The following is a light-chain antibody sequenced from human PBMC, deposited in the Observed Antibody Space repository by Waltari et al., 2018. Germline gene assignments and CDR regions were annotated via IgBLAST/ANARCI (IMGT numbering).Light chain of an antibody. CDR1: QDLSDY. CDR3: QQYDNFPLT. CDR2: GTS. V-gene: IGKV1-33*01. Sequence: DVQMTQSPSSLSASVGDRVTLTCQASQDLSDYLNWYQQKPGTAPKLVSSGTSKLERGVPSRFSGSGSGTHFTFAISSLQPDDIATYYCQQYDNFPLTFGGGTKVEIK. J-gene: IGKJ4*01.